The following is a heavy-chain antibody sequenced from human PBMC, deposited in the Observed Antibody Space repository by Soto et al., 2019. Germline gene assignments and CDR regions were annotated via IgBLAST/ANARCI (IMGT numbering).Heavy chain of an antibody. Sequence: QVQLQESGPGLVKPSQTLSLTCTVSGGSISSGGYYWSWIRQHPGKGLEWIGYIYYSGSTYYNPSLKGRVTISVDTSKNQFSRKLSSGTAADTAVYYCARGRTGGGGYCSGGSCPRDAFDIWGQGTMVTVSS. CDR2: IYYSGST. J-gene: IGHJ3*02. CDR1: GGSISSGGYY. D-gene: IGHD2-15*01. CDR3: ARGRTGGGGYCSGGSCPRDAFDI. V-gene: IGHV4-31*03.